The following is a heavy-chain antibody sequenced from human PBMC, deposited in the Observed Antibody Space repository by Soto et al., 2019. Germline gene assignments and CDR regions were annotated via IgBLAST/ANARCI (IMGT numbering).Heavy chain of an antibody. CDR1: GYTFTSYG. J-gene: IGHJ6*02. CDR3: AREGDIVVVPAASDLYYYYGMDV. Sequence: ASVKVSCKASGYTFTSYGISWVRQAPGQGLEWMGWISAYNGNTNYAQKLQGRVTMTTDTSTSTAYMELRSLRSDDTAVYYCAREGDIVVVPAASDLYYYYGMDVWGQGTTVTVSS. V-gene: IGHV1-18*01. CDR2: ISAYNGNT. D-gene: IGHD2-2*01.